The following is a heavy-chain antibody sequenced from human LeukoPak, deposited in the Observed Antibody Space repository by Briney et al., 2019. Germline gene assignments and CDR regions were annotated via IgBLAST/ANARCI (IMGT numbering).Heavy chain of an antibody. J-gene: IGHJ4*02. CDR3: ARDGVVGTYFDY. V-gene: IGHV3-7*01. CDR2: IKYDGSEK. Sequence: GGSLRLSCAASGFIFSSYWMSWVRQAPGKRPEWVANIKYDGSEKYSVDSVKGRFTISRDNAKRSLYLQMNSLRVEDTAVYYCARDGVVGTYFDYWGQGTLVTVSS. CDR1: GFIFSSYW. D-gene: IGHD1-26*01.